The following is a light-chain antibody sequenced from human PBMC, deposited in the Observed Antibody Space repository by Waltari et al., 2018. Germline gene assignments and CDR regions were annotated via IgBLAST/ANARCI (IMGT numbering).Light chain of an antibody. CDR2: GKN. CDR3: KSGDINGDHLEV. V-gene: IGLV3-19*01. J-gene: IGLJ3*02. CDR1: SLRKYY. Sequence: SSELTQDPAVSVALGQTVRSTCQGDSLRKYYASWYQQKPGQAPVLVIYGKNNRPSGFPDRFSGSSSGNTASLTITGAQAEDEADYFCKSGDINGDHLEVFGGGTELTVL.